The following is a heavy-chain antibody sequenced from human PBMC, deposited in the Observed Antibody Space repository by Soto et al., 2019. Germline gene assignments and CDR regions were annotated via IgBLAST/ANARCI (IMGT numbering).Heavy chain of an antibody. CDR3: ARDPVAGTYFDY. D-gene: IGHD6-19*01. CDR2: INGYNGNT. J-gene: IGHJ4*02. CDR1: GYTFTTYG. V-gene: IGHV1-18*01. Sequence: QVQLVQAGAKVKKPGASVKVSCKASGYTFTTYGISWVRQAPGQGLEWMGWINGYNGNTNYAQKLQGRVTMTTDTSTSTAYMELRSLRSDDTAVYYCARDPVAGTYFDYWGQGTLVTVSS.